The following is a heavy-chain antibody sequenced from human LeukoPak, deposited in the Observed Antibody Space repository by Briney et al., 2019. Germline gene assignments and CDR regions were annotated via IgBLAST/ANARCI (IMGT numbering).Heavy chain of an antibody. J-gene: IGHJ4*02. D-gene: IGHD6-6*01. CDR3: ARSKAARSPPDS. V-gene: IGHV3-66*01. CDR2: IFAGGST. CDR1: GGSFSGYY. Sequence: ETLSLTCAVYGGSFSGYYWSWVRQAPGKGLEWVSLIFAGGSTYYADSVEGRFTISRDNSKNTVFLQMNGLRAEDTAVYCCARSKAARSPPDSWGRGTLVTVSS.